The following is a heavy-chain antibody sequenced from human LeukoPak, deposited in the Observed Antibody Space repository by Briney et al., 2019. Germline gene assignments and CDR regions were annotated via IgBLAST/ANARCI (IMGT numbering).Heavy chain of an antibody. CDR1: GFTFSSYA. J-gene: IGHJ4*02. CDR3: VKTVKPSITIFGVVRLTFDY. D-gene: IGHD3-3*01. V-gene: IGHV3-23*01. Sequence: GGSLRLSCAASGFTFSSYAMSWVRQAPGKGLEWVSAISGSGGSTYYADSVKGRFTISRDNSKNTLYLQMNSLRAEDTAVYYCVKTVKPSITIFGVVRLTFDYWGQGTLVTVSS. CDR2: ISGSGGST.